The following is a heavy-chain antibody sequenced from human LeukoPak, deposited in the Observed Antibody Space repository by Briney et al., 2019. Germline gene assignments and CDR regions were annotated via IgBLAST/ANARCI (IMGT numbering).Heavy chain of an antibody. CDR3: GRAFPPLRTSSAGDL. V-gene: IGHV3-21*01. J-gene: IGHJ4*02. Sequence: PGGSLRLSCWASGFTFSDYDMTWVRQAPGKGLEWVSSISGLSSHIYYGDSVKGRFSISRDNAKNSLYLQMNSLGAEDTAVYYCGRAFPPLRTSSAGDLWGQGTLVTVSS. D-gene: IGHD3-16*01. CDR1: GFTFSDYD. CDR2: ISGLSSHI.